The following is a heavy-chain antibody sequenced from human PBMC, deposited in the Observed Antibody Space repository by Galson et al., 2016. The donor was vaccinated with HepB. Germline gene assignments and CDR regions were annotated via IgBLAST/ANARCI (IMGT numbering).Heavy chain of an antibody. CDR3: AAHSRGLLGVLTY. Sequence: SCKVSGYSLTELAMHWVRQAPGRGLEWMGGFDPEGGETIYAQKFQGRVTMTEVTSTDTAYMELNSLGSDDTAVYYCAAHSRGLLGVLTYWGQGTLVTVSS. CDR1: GYSLTELA. J-gene: IGHJ4*02. V-gene: IGHV1-24*01. CDR2: FDPEGGET. D-gene: IGHD1-26*01.